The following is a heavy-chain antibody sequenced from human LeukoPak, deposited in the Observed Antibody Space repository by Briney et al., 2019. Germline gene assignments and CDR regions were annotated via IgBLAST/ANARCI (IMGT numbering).Heavy chain of an antibody. D-gene: IGHD6-13*01. CDR3: ASIESNSWYCYYYYMDV. CDR1: GFTFSSYW. Sequence: GGSLRLSCAASGFTFSSYWMSWGRHAPRKGLEWVANIKQDGSEKYYVDSVKGRFTISRDNAKNSPYLQMNSRRAEDTAVYYCASIESNSWYCYYYYMDVWGKETTVTVSS. CDR2: IKQDGSEK. J-gene: IGHJ6*03. V-gene: IGHV3-7*01.